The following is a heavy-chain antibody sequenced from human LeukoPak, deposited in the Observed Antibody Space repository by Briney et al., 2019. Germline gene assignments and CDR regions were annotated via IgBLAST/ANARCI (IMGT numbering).Heavy chain of an antibody. CDR1: GGSFSGYY. D-gene: IGHD6-19*01. Sequence: SETLSLTCAVYGGSFSGYYWSWIRQPPGKGLEWIGEINHSGSTNYNPSLKSRVTISVDTSKNQFSLKLSSVTAADTAVYYCARHGGWYRGYFDYWGQGTLVTVSS. V-gene: IGHV4-34*01. J-gene: IGHJ4*02. CDR3: ARHGGWYRGYFDY. CDR2: INHSGST.